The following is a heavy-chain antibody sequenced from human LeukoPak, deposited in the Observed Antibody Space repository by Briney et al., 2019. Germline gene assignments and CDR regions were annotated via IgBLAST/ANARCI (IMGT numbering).Heavy chain of an antibody. J-gene: IGHJ4*02. CDR3: ARGYEIAAAGTFDY. CDR2: ISAYNGNT. D-gene: IGHD6-13*01. Sequence: ASVKVSCKASGYTFTNYGISWVRQAPGQGLEWMGWISAYNGNTNYAQKLQGRVTMTTDTSTSTAYMELRSLRSDDTAVYYCARGYEIAAAGTFDYWGQGTLVTVSS. CDR1: GYTFTNYG. V-gene: IGHV1-18*01.